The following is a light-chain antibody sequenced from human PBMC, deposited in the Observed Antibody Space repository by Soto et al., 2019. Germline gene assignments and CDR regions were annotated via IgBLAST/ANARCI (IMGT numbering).Light chain of an antibody. V-gene: IGLV2-14*03. J-gene: IGLJ1*01. Sequence: SVRNQPASAYRADRHAINIISTGTSSDVGGYNYVSWYQHHPGKAPKLTIYDVSNRPSGVSNPFSGSKTGNTASLTISGLQPEDEADYYCSSYTPSNTRQIVVGTGTKVTVL. CDR2: DVS. CDR3: SSYTPSNTRQIV. CDR1: SSDVGGYNY.